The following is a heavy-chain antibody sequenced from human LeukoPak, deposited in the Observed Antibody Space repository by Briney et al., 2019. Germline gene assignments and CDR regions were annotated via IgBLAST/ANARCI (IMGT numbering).Heavy chain of an antibody. CDR2: IKSKPDGGTT. CDR1: GFTVSNVC. D-gene: IGHD6-19*01. CDR3: TTYSSGWYWVIDY. Sequence: GGSLRLSCPASGFTVSNVCMSWVRQAPGKWLEWVGCIKSKPDGGTTDYAAPVKGRFTISRDDSKNTLYLQMNSLKTEDTAVYYCTTYSSGWYWVIDYWGQGTLVTVSS. V-gene: IGHV3-15*01. J-gene: IGHJ4*02.